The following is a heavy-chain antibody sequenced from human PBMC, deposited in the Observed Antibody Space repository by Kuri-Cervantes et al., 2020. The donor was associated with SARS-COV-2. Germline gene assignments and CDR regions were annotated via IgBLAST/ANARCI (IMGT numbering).Heavy chain of an antibody. CDR2: IYYTGNT. D-gene: IGHD3-3*01. J-gene: IGHJ3*02. CDR3: ARGHWSGYSNAAEMGAFDI. Sequence: SETLSLTCTVSRGSISSSSYYWGWIRQPPGKGLEWIGSIYYTGNTYYNPSLNSRVTMSVDTSKNQFSPKLSSVTAADTAVYYCARGHWSGYSNAAEMGAFDIWGQGTM. V-gene: IGHV4-39*01. CDR1: RGSISSSSYY.